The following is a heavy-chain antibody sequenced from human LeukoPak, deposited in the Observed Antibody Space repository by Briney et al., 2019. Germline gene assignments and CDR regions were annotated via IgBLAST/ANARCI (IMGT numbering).Heavy chain of an antibody. CDR1: GYTFTGYY. Sequence: ASVKVSCKASGYTFTGYYMHWVRQAPGQGLEWMGWINPNSGGTNYAQKFQGRVTMTRDTSISTAYMELSRLRSDDTAVYYCARGGLEWLPTASPIDYRGQGTLVTVSS. CDR3: ARGGLEWLPTASPIDY. V-gene: IGHV1-2*02. CDR2: INPNSGGT. J-gene: IGHJ4*02. D-gene: IGHD3-3*01.